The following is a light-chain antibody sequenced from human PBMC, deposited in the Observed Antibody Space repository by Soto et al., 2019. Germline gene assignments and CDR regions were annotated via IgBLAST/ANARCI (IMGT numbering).Light chain of an antibody. CDR1: QSISSY. V-gene: IGKV1-39*01. CDR3: LQYETYWT. Sequence: DIQMTQSPSSLSSSLGDRVTITCRASQSISSYLNWYQQKPGKAPKLLIYAASSLQSGVPSRFSGSGSGTEFTLTISSLQPDDFATYYCLQYETYWTFGQGTKVDI. J-gene: IGKJ1*01. CDR2: AAS.